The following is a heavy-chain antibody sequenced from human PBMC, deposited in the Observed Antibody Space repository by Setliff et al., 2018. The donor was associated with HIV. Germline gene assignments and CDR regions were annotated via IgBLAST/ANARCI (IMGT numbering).Heavy chain of an antibody. CDR3: EAATVGETGYYGIDV. CDR1: GGSISSHY. CDR2: IYYSGST. D-gene: IGHD1-26*01. J-gene: IGHJ6*02. Sequence: PSETLSLTCTVSGGSISSHYWSWIRQPPGKGLEWIGYIYYSGSTNYNPSLKSRVTISVYTSKDQFSLKLSSVTAADTAVYYCEAATVGETGYYGIDVWGPGTTVTVS. V-gene: IGHV4-59*11.